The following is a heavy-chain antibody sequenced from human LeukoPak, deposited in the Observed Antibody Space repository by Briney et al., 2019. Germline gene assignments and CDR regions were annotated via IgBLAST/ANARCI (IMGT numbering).Heavy chain of an antibody. D-gene: IGHD5-18*01. J-gene: IGHJ5*01. CDR1: GFTFSSYD. V-gene: IGHV3-30-3*01. CDR2: VSYDGSNN. CDR3: ARDKKSGYSDGWLDY. Sequence: AGTLSLSCAASGFTFSSYDLHWVRQAPGKGLEGVAVVSYDGSNNYYADSVKGRFTTSRDNSKNNLYLQMLSPGAEDTSVYYCARDKKSGYSDGWLDYWG.